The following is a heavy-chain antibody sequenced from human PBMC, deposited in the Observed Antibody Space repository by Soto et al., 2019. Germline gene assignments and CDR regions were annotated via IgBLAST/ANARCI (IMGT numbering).Heavy chain of an antibody. D-gene: IGHD5-12*01. CDR1: GGSISSYY. CDR2: IYYSGST. J-gene: IGHJ3*02. V-gene: IGHV4-59*01. CDR3: ARDAGGDGYNFPDAFDI. Sequence: SETLSLTCTVSGGSISSYYWSWIRQPPGKGLEWIGYIYYSGSTNYNPSLKSRVTISVDTSKNQFSLKLSSVTAAGTAVYYCARDAGGDGYNFPDAFDIWGQGTMVT.